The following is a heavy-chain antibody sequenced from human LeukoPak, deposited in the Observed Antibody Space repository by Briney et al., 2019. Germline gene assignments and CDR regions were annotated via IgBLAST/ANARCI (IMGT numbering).Heavy chain of an antibody. CDR2: IHYSGST. CDR1: GDSISSNTYY. V-gene: IGHV4-39*02. J-gene: IGHJ3*02. Sequence: PSETLSLTCDVSGDSISSNTYYWGWIRQPPGKGLEWIGTIHYSGSTNYNPSLKSRVTIYVDTSRNQFSLELTSVTAADTAVYYCARDRGYDSPAFDIWGQGTMVTVSS. CDR3: ARDRGYDSPAFDI. D-gene: IGHD5-12*01.